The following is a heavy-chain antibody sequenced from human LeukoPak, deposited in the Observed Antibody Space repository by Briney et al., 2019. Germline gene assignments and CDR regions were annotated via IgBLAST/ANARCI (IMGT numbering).Heavy chain of an antibody. CDR1: GFTFISYN. CDR2: ISSSGSYI. CDR3: ARSVDRAMVPLDY. D-gene: IGHD5-18*01. V-gene: IGHV3-21*01. Sequence: GGSLRLSGTASGFTFISYNMNWVRQAPGKGLDGVSSISSSGSYIYFGDSVKARFTISRDNAKNALYLQMNSLRAEDTAVYYCARSVDRAMVPLDYWGQGTLVTVSS. J-gene: IGHJ4*02.